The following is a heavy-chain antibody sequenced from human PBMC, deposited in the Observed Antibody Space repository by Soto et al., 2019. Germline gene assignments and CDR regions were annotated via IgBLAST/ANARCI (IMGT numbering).Heavy chain of an antibody. D-gene: IGHD3-3*01. CDR2: IYYSGST. Sequence: SETLSLTCTVSGGSISSYYWSWIRQPPGKGLEWIGYIYYSGSTNYNPSLKSRVTISVDTSKNQFSLKLSSVTAADTAVYYCARARAYYDFWSGYYLYYYYGMDVWGQGTTVTVSS. V-gene: IGHV4-59*01. J-gene: IGHJ6*02. CDR1: GGSISSYY. CDR3: ARARAYYDFWSGYYLYYYYGMDV.